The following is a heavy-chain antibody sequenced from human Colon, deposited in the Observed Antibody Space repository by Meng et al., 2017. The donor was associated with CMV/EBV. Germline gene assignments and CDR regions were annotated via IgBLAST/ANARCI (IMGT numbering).Heavy chain of an antibody. CDR1: GFNIGPYA. V-gene: IGHV3-30*09. D-gene: IGHD5-12*01. Sequence: GESLKISCGVSGFNIGPYAMQWVRQAPGKGLEWVAVISFDSSNKRYVDSVEGRFAISRDNSKNTLYLEMNSLRTEDAAVYYCARVGYSGAFFDYWGQGTLVTVSS. CDR2: ISFDSSNK. J-gene: IGHJ4*02. CDR3: ARVGYSGAFFDY.